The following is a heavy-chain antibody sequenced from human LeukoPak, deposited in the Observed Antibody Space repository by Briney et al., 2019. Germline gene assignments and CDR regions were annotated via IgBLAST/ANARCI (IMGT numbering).Heavy chain of an antibody. CDR2: IWYGGSNK. J-gene: IGHJ5*02. V-gene: IGHV3-33*08. CDR1: GFTFSSYG. CDR3: AKGSSWYGLPS. Sequence: GGSLRLSCAASGFTFSSYGMHWVRQAPGKGLEWVAVIWYGGSNKYYADSVKGRFTISGDNSKNTLYLQMNSLRAEDTAVYYCAKGSSWYGLPSWGQGTLVTVSS. D-gene: IGHD6-13*01.